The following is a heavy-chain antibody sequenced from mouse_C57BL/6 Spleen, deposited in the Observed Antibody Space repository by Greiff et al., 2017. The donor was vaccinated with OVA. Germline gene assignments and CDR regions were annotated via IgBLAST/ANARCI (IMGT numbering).Heavy chain of an antibody. J-gene: IGHJ2*01. V-gene: IGHV14-4*01. D-gene: IGHD1-1*01. CDR2: IDPENGDT. CDR1: GFNIKDDY. CDR3: TTGGSSYFDY. Sequence: VQLKQSGAELVRPGASVKLSCTASGFNIKDDYMHWVKPRPEQGLEWIGWIDPENGDTEYASKFQGKATITADTSSNTAYLQLSSLTSEDTAVYYCTTGGSSYFDYWGQGTTLTVSS.